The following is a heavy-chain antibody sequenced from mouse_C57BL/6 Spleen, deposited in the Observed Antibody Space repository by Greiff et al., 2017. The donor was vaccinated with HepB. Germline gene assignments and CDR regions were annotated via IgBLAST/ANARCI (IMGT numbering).Heavy chain of an antibody. J-gene: IGHJ1*03. CDR1: GYAFSSSW. Sequence: VKLQESGPELVKPGASVKISCKASGYAFSSSWMNWVKQRPGKGLEWIGRIYPGDGDTNYNGKFKGKATLTADKSSSTAYMQLSSLTSEDSAVYFCAREENGYYLYWYFDVWGTGTTVTVSS. V-gene: IGHV1-82*01. CDR3: AREENGYYLYWYFDV. CDR2: IYPGDGDT. D-gene: IGHD2-3*01.